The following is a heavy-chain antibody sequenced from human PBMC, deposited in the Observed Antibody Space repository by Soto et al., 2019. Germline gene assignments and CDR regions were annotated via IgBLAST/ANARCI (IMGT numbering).Heavy chain of an antibody. V-gene: IGHV3-48*01. D-gene: IGHD6-13*01. J-gene: IGHJ3*02. CDR3: ASGTSEDTFDI. CDR1: GFTFSSYS. Sequence: EVQLVESGGGLVQPGGSLRLPCAASGFTFSSYSMNWVRQAPGKGLEWVSYISSSSGTIYYGDSVKGRFTISRDNPKNSLYLQMNSLRAEDTAVYYCASGTSEDTFDIWGQGTMVTVSS. CDR2: ISSSSGTI.